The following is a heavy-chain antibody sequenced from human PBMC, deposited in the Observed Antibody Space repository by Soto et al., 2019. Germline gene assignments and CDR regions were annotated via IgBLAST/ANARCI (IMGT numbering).Heavy chain of an antibody. D-gene: IGHD3-22*01. CDR3: ARETRDDSSGYYYDY. V-gene: IGHV4-30-2*01. J-gene: IGHJ4*02. CDR1: GGSISSGGYS. Sequence: SETLSLTCAVHGGSISSGGYSWSWIRQPPGKGLEWIGYIYHSGSTYYNPSLKSRVTISVDRSKNQFSLKLSSVTAADTAVYYCARETRDDSSGYYYDYWGQGTLVTVSS. CDR2: IYHSGST.